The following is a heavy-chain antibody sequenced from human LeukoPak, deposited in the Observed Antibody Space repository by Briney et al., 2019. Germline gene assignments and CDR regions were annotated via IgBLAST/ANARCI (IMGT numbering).Heavy chain of an antibody. V-gene: IGHV5-51*01. Sequence: GESLKISCKGSGYSFTSYWIGWVRQMPGKGLEWMGIIYPGDSDTRYSPSFQGQVTISADKSISTAYPQWSSLKASDTAMYYCARQGRVMVGANSVDPWGQGTLVTVSS. CDR2: IYPGDSDT. CDR3: ARQGRVMVGANSVDP. J-gene: IGHJ5*02. D-gene: IGHD1-26*01. CDR1: GYSFTSYW.